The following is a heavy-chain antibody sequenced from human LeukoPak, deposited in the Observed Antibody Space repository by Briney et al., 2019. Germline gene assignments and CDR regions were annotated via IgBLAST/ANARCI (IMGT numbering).Heavy chain of an antibody. CDR2: IYHSGST. CDR1: GYSISSGYY. CDR3: AKAGPRKDYEVDY. D-gene: IGHD4-17*01. Sequence: SETLSLTCAVSGYSISSGYYWGWIRQPPGKGLEWIGNIYHSGSTYYNPSLQSRVTISVDTSKNQFSLKLSSVTAADTAVYYCAKAGPRKDYEVDYWGQGTLVTVSS. J-gene: IGHJ4*02. V-gene: IGHV4-38-2*01.